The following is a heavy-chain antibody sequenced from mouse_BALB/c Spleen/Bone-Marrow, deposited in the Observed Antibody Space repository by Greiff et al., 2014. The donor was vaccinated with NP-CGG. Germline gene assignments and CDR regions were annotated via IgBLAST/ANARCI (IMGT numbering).Heavy chain of an antibody. CDR3: ARSDGYRAMDY. J-gene: IGHJ4*01. D-gene: IGHD2-3*01. Sequence: QVQLKESGPELVKPGASVKISCKASSYAFSNSWMNWVKQRPGQGLEWIGRIYPGDGDTYYNGKFKDKATLTADKSSSTAYMRLSSLTSVDSAVYFCARSDGYRAMDYWGQGTSVTVSS. CDR2: IYPGDGDT. CDR1: SYAFSNSW. V-gene: IGHV1-82*01.